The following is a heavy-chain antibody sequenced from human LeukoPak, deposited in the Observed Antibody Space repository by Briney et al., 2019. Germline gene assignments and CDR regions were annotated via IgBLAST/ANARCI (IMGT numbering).Heavy chain of an antibody. CDR3: ANQEWLRFNLHAFDI. CDR2: INPSGGST. D-gene: IGHD5-12*01. CDR1: GYTLTSYY. Sequence: ASVKVSCKASGYTLTSYYMHWVRQAPGQGLEWMGIINPSGGSTNYAQKFQGRVTMTRDMSTRTVYMELSSLRFEDTAVYYCANQEWLRFNLHAFDIWGQGTMVTVSS. V-gene: IGHV1-46*03. J-gene: IGHJ3*02.